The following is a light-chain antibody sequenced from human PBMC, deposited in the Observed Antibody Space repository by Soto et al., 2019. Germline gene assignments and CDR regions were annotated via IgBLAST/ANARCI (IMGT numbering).Light chain of an antibody. J-gene: IGKJ1*01. CDR2: GAS. CDR3: QQYNNWRT. Sequence: EIVMTQYPATLSVSPGERATLSCRASQSVSSNLTWYQQKPGHAPTLLIYGASTRATGISARFSGSGSGTEFPLTISRLQSEDFAVYYCQQYNNWRTFGQGTKVDIK. V-gene: IGKV3-15*01. CDR1: QSVSSN.